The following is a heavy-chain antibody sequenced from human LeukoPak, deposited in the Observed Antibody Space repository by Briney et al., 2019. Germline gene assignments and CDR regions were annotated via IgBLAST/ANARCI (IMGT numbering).Heavy chain of an antibody. CDR1: GGSFSGYY. CDR2: INHSGST. Sequence: SETLSLTCAVYGGSFSGYYWSWIRQPPGKGLEWIGEINHSGSTNYNPSLKSRVTISVDTSKNQFSLKLSSVTAADTAVYYCARGSDSSGWYGKLPSFFAFDIWGQGTMVTVSS. J-gene: IGHJ3*02. V-gene: IGHV4-34*01. D-gene: IGHD6-19*01. CDR3: ARGSDSSGWYGKLPSFFAFDI.